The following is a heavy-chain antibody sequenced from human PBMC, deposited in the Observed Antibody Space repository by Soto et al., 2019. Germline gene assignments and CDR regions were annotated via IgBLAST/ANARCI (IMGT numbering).Heavy chain of an antibody. CDR1: GFSFSTYD. V-gene: IGHV3-48*01. J-gene: IGHJ4*02. CDR2: INSRSDSI. D-gene: IGHD3-10*01. Sequence: PGGSLRLSCAASGFSFSTYDMNWVRQAPGKGLEWISYINSRSDSIDYADSVKGRFTITRDNAKNSVYLQMNSLRVEDTGVYYCARDAPLSPGTWLNLDYWGQGTLVTVSS. CDR3: ARDAPLSPGTWLNLDY.